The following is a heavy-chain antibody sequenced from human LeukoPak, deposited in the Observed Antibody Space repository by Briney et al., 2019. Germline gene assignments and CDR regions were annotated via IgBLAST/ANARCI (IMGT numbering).Heavy chain of an antibody. CDR3: ARHNRKWELQYYYYGMDV. CDR2: ISAYNGNT. CDR1: GYTFTSYG. Sequence: ASVKVSCMASGYTFTSYGISWVRQAPGQGLEWMGWISAYNGNTNYAQKLQGRVTMTTDTSTSTAYMELRSLRSDDTAVYYCARHNRKWELQYYYYGMDVWGQGTTVTVSS. D-gene: IGHD1-26*01. J-gene: IGHJ6*02. V-gene: IGHV1-18*01.